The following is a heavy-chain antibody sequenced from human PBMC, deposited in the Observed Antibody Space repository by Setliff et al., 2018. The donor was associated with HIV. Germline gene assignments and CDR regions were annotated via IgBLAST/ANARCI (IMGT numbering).Heavy chain of an antibody. CDR1: GYTVTELS. D-gene: IGHD6-19*01. CDR2: FDPEDNKI. J-gene: IGHJ4*02. CDR3: ARTLYSSFSSFDY. Sequence: ASVKVSCKVSGYTVTELSINWVRQAPGKGPEWMGGFDPEDNKIVYAQKFQGRVTMTRDTSISTAYMELSRLRSDDTALYYCARTLYSSFSSFDYWGQGTLVTVSS. V-gene: IGHV1-24*01.